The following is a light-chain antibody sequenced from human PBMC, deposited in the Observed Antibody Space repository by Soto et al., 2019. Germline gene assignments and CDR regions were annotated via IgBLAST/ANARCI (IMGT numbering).Light chain of an antibody. V-gene: IGKV3-15*01. CDR3: QQYGDWPLT. CDR2: ATS. CDR1: QSVGNN. J-gene: IGKJ4*01. Sequence: EIVVTQSPATLSVSPGKSATLSCRASQSVGNNFAWYQQKPGQAPRLLIFATSTRATGVPARFSGSGSGTEFTLTISSLQSEDFAVYYCQQYGDWPLTFGGGAKVEIE.